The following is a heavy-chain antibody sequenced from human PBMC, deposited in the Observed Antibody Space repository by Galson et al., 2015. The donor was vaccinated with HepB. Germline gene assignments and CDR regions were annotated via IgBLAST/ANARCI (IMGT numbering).Heavy chain of an antibody. D-gene: IGHD6-19*01. V-gene: IGHV1-2*06. CDR2: INPNSGGT. CDR1: GYTFTGYY. J-gene: IGHJ4*02. CDR3: ARVVGRGLDLASSGWYYFDY. Sequence: SVKVSCKASGYTFTGYYMHWVRQAPGQGLEWMGRINPNSGGTNYAQKFQGRVTMTRDTSISTAYMELSRLRSDDTAVYYCARVVGRGLDLASSGWYYFDYWGQGTLVTVSS.